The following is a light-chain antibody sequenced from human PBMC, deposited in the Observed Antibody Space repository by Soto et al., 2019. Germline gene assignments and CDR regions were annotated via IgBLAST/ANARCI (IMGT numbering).Light chain of an antibody. J-gene: IGKJ5*01. V-gene: IGKV1-8*01. CDR2: AAS. CDR1: QGIRSY. Sequence: AIRMTQSPSSLSASTGDRVTITCRASQGIRSYLAWYQQKPGKAPKLLIYAASTLQSVVPSRFSGSGSGTDFTLTISCLQSEDFATYYCQQYYSYPPITVGQGTRLAIK. CDR3: QQYYSYPPIT.